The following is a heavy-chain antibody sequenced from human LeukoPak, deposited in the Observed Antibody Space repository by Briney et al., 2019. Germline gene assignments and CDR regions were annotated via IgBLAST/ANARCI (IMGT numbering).Heavy chain of an antibody. CDR2: INPNSGGT. Sequence: ASVKVSCKASGYTFTGYYMHWVRQAPGQGLEWMGWINPNSGGTNYAQKFQGRVTMTRDTSISTAYMELSRLRSDDTFFYQAEDGIRYFDWLGDWGQGTLVTVSS. V-gene: IGHV1-2*02. J-gene: IGHJ4*02. CDR1: GYTFTGYY. D-gene: IGHD3-9*01. CDR3: EDGIRYFDWLGD.